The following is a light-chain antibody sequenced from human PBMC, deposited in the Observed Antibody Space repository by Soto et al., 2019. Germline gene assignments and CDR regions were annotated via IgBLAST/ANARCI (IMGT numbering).Light chain of an antibody. J-gene: IGLJ1*01. CDR3: SSYAGTYGLYV. CDR2: DVA. CDR1: SSDVGNYNF. Sequence: QSVLTQPASVSGSPGQSITISCTGTSSDVGNYNFVSWYQQHPGNAPKLMIYDVAKRPSGVSNRFSGSKSGNTASLTISGRQAGDEADYYCSSYAGTYGLYVFGTGTKLTVL. V-gene: IGLV2-23*02.